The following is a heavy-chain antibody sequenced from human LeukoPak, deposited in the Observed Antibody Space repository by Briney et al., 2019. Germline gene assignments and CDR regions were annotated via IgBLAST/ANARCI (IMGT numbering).Heavy chain of an antibody. CDR1: GYTFTGYY. Sequence: ASVKVSCKASGYTFTGYYMHWVRQAPGQGLEWMGWISAYNGNTNYAQKLQGRVTMTTDTSTSTAYMELRSLRSDDTAVYYCARVPTIFGVVIIPYYFDYWGQGTLVTVSS. V-gene: IGHV1-18*04. D-gene: IGHD3-3*01. CDR3: ARVPTIFGVVIIPYYFDY. CDR2: ISAYNGNT. J-gene: IGHJ4*02.